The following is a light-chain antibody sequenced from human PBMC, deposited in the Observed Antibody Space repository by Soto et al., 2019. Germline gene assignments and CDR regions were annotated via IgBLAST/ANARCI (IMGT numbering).Light chain of an antibody. CDR2: AAS. CDR3: QQSYINPAWT. J-gene: IGKJ1*01. CDR1: QSISNI. Sequence: IQMTQSPSSLSASVGDRVTITCRASQSISNILNWYQQKPGKAPKLLIYAASTLQTGVPSRFSGSGSGTDFTLTISSLQPEDFGTYYCQQSYINPAWTFGQGTKVDIK. V-gene: IGKV1-39*01.